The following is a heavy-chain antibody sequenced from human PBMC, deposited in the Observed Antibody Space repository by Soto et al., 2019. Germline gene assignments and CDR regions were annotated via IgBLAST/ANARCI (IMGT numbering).Heavy chain of an antibody. CDR2: FSPQGGST. J-gene: IGHJ4*02. Sequence: GGSLRLSCSASGFAFSSYAMHWVRQTPGKGLEYVSAFSPQGGSTYYADSVKGRFTISRDDSKNTVYLQMSSLRPDDTAVYYCVNMMIARGAFDFWGQGTMVTVYS. CDR1: GFAFSSYA. V-gene: IGHV3-64D*06. CDR3: VNMMIARGAFDF. D-gene: IGHD2-21*01.